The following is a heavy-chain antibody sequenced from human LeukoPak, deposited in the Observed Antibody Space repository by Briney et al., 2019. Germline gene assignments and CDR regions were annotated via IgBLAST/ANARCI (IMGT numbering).Heavy chain of an antibody. CDR1: GGSISSGNYY. D-gene: IGHD3-10*01. Sequence: SETLSLTCTVSGGSISSGNYYWSWLRQPAGKGLEWIGRIYISGSTNYNPSLKSRVTTSVDMSKNQFSLKLSSVTAADTAVYYCARKFESGWFDPWGQGTLVTVSS. V-gene: IGHV4-61*02. CDR3: ARKFESGWFDP. CDR2: IYISGST. J-gene: IGHJ5*02.